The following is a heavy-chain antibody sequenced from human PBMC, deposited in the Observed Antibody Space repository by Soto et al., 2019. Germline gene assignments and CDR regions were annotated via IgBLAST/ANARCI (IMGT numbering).Heavy chain of an antibody. J-gene: IGHJ4*02. Sequence: EVHLVESGGRLVQPGGSLRLSCAASGFRFSDYSMNWVRQAPGRGLEWVSYISSSSFTIHYADSVEGRFAISRDNAKNSLYQQKNSLSVEDTAVYYCARDYNYFGSGHFAYWGQGALVTVSS. V-gene: IGHV3-48*01. CDR3: ARDYNYFGSGHFAY. CDR1: GFRFSDYS. D-gene: IGHD3-3*01. CDR2: ISSSSFTI.